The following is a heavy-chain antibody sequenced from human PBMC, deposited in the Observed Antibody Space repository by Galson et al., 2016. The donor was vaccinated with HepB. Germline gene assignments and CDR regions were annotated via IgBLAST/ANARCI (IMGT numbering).Heavy chain of an antibody. CDR1: GFFFSSYA. CDR3: THSGSTDY. Sequence: SLRLSCAASGFFFSSYAMSWVRQAPGKGLEWVATLRVSGGRTYYAESVKGRFTISRDNSKNTLYLQMSSLRADDTAVYYCTHSGSTDYWGQGTLVTVSS. D-gene: IGHD3-10*01. CDR2: LRVSGGRT. V-gene: IGHV3-23*01. J-gene: IGHJ4*02.